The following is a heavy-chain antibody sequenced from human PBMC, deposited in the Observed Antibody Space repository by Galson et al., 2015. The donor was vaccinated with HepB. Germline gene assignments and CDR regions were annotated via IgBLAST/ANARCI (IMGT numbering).Heavy chain of an antibody. CDR1: GFTLNKYG. CDR2: IWNDGSNK. Sequence: SLRLSCAASGFTLNKYGMYWVRQSPGKGLEWVALIWNDGSNKYYVDSVKGRFTISRDNSKSTLYLQMNSLRTEDTAVYFCVRGVKSPDYWGQGTLVTVSS. J-gene: IGHJ4*02. CDR3: VRGVKSPDY. V-gene: IGHV3-33*07.